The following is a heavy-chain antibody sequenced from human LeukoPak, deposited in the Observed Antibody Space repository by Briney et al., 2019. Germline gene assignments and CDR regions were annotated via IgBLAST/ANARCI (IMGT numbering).Heavy chain of an antibody. V-gene: IGHV4-59*01. CDR1: GGSITNYY. CDR3: ARLGRQYSSSSPYYYYYMDV. D-gene: IGHD6-13*01. Sequence: SETLSLTCTVSGGSITNYYWSWVRQPPGKGLEWIGYIFYTGSTSYNPSLKSRVTISTNTSKNQFSLKLSSVTAADTAVYYCARLGRQYSSSSPYYYYYMDVWGKGTTVTVSS. CDR2: IFYTGST. J-gene: IGHJ6*03.